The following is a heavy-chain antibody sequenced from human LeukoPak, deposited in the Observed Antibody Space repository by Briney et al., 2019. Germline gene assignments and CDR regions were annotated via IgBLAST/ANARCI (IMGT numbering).Heavy chain of an antibody. CDR1: GFTFSSYW. CDR3: ARDSLSRRAYYYYMDV. CDR2: IKQDGSEK. V-gene: IGHV3-7*01. Sequence: PGGSLRLSCAASGFTFSSYWMSWVRQAPGKGLEWVANIKQDGSEKYYVDSVKGRFTISRDNAKNSLYLQMNSLRAEDTAVYYCARDSLSRRAYYYYMDVWGKGTTVTVSS. D-gene: IGHD3-9*01. J-gene: IGHJ6*03.